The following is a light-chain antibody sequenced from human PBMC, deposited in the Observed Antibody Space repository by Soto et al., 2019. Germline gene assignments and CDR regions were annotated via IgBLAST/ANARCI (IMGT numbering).Light chain of an antibody. CDR1: QIVLYSSNNKKY. CDR3: QQYYSNTWT. V-gene: IGKV4-1*01. J-gene: IGKJ1*01. Sequence: DIVMTQSPDSLAVSLGEIARINCKSSQIVLYSSNNKKYLAWYQKKKGQPPKLLIYWASTRESGVPERLSGSGSGTDLTITISSMKDEDVEVYYCQQYYSNTWTFGQGTKVDIK. CDR2: WAS.